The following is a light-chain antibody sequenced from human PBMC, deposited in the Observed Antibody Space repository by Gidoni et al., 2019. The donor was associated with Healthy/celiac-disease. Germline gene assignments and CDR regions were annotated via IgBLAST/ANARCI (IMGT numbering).Light chain of an antibody. CDR1: QSVSSSY. J-gene: IGKJ2*01. V-gene: IGKV3-20*01. Sequence: EIVLTQSPGTLSLSPGERATLSCRASQSVSSSYLAWYQQKPGQAPRLLSYGASSRATGIPDRFSGSGSGTDFTLTISRLEPEDFALYYCQQYGSSLYTFGQGTKLEIK. CDR2: GAS. CDR3: QQYGSSLYT.